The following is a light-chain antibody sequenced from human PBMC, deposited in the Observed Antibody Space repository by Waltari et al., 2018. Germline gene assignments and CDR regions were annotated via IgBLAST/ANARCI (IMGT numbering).Light chain of an antibody. CDR3: QPRSNWPPVT. Sequence: EVLLTQSPATLSLSPGERATLSCRSSQSINTYLAWYQLKSGQAPRLLIYEASNRATGIPARFSGSGSGTDFTLTISSLEPEDSAVYYCQPRSNWPPVTFGGGTKVEIK. CDR1: QSINTY. J-gene: IGKJ4*01. CDR2: EAS. V-gene: IGKV3-11*01.